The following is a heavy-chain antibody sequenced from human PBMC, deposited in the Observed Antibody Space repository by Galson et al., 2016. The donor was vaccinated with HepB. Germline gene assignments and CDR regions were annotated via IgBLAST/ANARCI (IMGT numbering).Heavy chain of an antibody. J-gene: IGHJ4*02. V-gene: IGHV2-5*02. D-gene: IGHD4-23*01. CDR2: IYWDNDE. Sequence: PALVKPTQTLTLACNFSGFSLSSNGVGVGWIRQTPGQALEWPALIYWDNDERYSTSLRSRLTVTKDIRKKQVVLTMTNMDPVDTATYYCTRLSWRGRDSRGNLFLFDYWGQGIRVTVSS. CDR1: GFSLSSNGVG. CDR3: TRLSWRGRDSRGNLFLFDY.